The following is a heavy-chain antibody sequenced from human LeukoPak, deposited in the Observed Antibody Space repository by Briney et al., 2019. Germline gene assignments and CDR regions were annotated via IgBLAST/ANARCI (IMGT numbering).Heavy chain of an antibody. V-gene: IGHV3-33*01. CDR1: GFTFSNYG. CDR3: ARAGLGAAADV. D-gene: IGHD6-13*01. J-gene: IGHJ1*01. Sequence: PGRSLRLSCAASGFTFSNYGIHWVRQAPGRGLEWVALIWYDGSNKYYADSVKGRFTISRDNSKNTVSLQMNSLRADDTAVYYCARAGLGAAADVWGRGTLVTVSS. CDR2: IWYDGSNK.